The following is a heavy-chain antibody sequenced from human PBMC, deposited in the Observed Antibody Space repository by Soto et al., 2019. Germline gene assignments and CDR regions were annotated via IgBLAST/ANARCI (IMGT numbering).Heavy chain of an antibody. CDR1: GYTSSSYG. CDR2: ISVFNGDT. CDR3: ATKDDHKDDQPYYYGMHI. J-gene: IGHJ6*02. D-gene: IGHD3-3*01. Sequence: ASVKVSCKAIGYTSSSYGINWVRQAPGQGLEWMGWISVFNGDTKYAQKFQGRVAITRDPGTSTAHMELRSLRSDDAAVYFCATKDDHKDDQPYYYGMHICGQGTTVTVSS. V-gene: IGHV1-18*01.